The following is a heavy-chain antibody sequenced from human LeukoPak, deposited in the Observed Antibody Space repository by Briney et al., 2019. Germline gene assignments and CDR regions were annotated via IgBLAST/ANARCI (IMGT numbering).Heavy chain of an antibody. D-gene: IGHD6-13*01. CDR3: ARISGQLVHPYELPHYYYYMDV. V-gene: IGHV4-59*01. Sequence: PSGTLCLSCTVSGVSISSYYRSWIRQPPGKGLEWVGYIYYSGSTKYNPSPKSGVTISVVTSENQFSLQLSSVTAAETAVYYCARISGQLVHPYELPHYYYYMDVWGKGTTVTISS. CDR1: GVSISSYY. CDR2: IYYSGST. J-gene: IGHJ6*03.